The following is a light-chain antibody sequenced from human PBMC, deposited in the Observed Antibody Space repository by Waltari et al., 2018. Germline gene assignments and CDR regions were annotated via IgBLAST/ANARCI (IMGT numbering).Light chain of an antibody. V-gene: IGLV2-14*03. J-gene: IGLJ2*01. CDR3: ASYTSTNTVL. CDR1: HSDIGYYNF. Sequence: QSALTQPASVSGSPGQSITISCAGTHSDIGYYNFVSWYQQHPGKAPKLMIFDVNRWPSGVSHRFSGSKAGNTASLTISGLQAEDEADYFCASYTSTNTVLFGGGTKVTVL. CDR2: DVN.